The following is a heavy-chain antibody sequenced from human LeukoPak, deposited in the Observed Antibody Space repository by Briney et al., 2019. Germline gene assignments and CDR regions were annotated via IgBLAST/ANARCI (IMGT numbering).Heavy chain of an antibody. Sequence: SETLSLTCTVSGGSISSYYWSWIRQPPGKGLEWIGYIYYSGSTNYNPSLKSRVTISVDTSKNQFSLKLSSVTAADTAVYYCARDKCSGASCYSDNYDAFDIWGQGTMVTVSS. CDR3: ARDKCSGASCYSDNYDAFDI. V-gene: IGHV4-59*01. CDR2: IYYSGST. D-gene: IGHD2-15*01. CDR1: GGSISSYY. J-gene: IGHJ3*02.